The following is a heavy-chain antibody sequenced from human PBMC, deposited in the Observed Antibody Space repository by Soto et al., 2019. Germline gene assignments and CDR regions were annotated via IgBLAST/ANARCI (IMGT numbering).Heavy chain of an antibody. CDR1: GGSISSSSYY. J-gene: IGHJ4*02. Sequence: SETLSLTCTVSGGSISSSSYYWGWIRQPPGKGLEWIGSIYYSGSTYYNPSLKSRVTISVDTSKNQFSLKLSSVTAADTAVYYCARRRAGTTSYDYWGQGTLVTVSS. CDR2: IYYSGST. CDR3: ARRRAGTTSYDY. V-gene: IGHV4-39*01. D-gene: IGHD1-1*01.